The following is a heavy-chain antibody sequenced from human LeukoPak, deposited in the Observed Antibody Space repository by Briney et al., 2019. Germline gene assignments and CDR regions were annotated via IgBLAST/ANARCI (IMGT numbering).Heavy chain of an antibody. CDR1: GVSISSSSYY. CDR3: ARHSRQLGDFDY. CDR2: IYYSGST. D-gene: IGHD6-13*01. V-gene: IGHV4-39*01. Sequence: SETLSLTCTVSGVSISSSSYYWGWLRQPPGKGLEWIGSIYYSGSTYYNPSLKSRITISVDTSKNQFSLKLSSVTAADTAVYYCARHSRQLGDFDYWGQGTLVTVSS. J-gene: IGHJ4*02.